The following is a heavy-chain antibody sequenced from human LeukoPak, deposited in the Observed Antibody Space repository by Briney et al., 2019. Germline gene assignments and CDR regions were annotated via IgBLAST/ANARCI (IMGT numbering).Heavy chain of an antibody. D-gene: IGHD4-11*01. V-gene: IGHV1-46*01. Sequence: ASVKVSCKASGYTFTTYYIHWVRQAPGLGLEWMGMINPSGGSTSYAQKFQGRATMTRDMSASTVYMELSSLRSEDTAVYYCARAPLTTVTTNFDYWGQGTLVAVSS. CDR1: GYTFTTYY. J-gene: IGHJ4*02. CDR2: INPSGGST. CDR3: ARAPLTTVTTNFDY.